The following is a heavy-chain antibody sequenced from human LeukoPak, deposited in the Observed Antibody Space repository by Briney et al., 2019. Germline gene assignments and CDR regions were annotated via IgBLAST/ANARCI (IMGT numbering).Heavy chain of an antibody. CDR3: ARVRYYDFWSGYSPDAFDI. CDR1: GYTFTSYD. J-gene: IGHJ3*02. V-gene: IGHV1-8*01. CDR2: MNPNSGNT. D-gene: IGHD3-3*01. Sequence: ASVKVSCKASGYTFTSYDINWVRQATGQGLEWMGWMNPNSGNTGYAQKFQGRVTMTRNTSISTAYMELSSLRSEDTAVYYCARVRYYDFWSGYSPDAFDIWGQGTVVTVSS.